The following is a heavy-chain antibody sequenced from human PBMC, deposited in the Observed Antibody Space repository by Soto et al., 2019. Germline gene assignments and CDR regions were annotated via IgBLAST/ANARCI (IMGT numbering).Heavy chain of an antibody. V-gene: IGHV3-30-3*01. CDR2: ISYDGSNK. Sequence: GGSLRLSCAASGFTFSSYAMHWVRQAPGKGLEWVAVISYDGSNKYYADSVKGRFTISRDNSKNTLYLQMNSLRTEGTAVYYCARALDFWSAYFDYWGQGSPVTVSS. D-gene: IGHD3-3*01. J-gene: IGHJ4*02. CDR1: GFTFSSYA. CDR3: ARALDFWSAYFDY.